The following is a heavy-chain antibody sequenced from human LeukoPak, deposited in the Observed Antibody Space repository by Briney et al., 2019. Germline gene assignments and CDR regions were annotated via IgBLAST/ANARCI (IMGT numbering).Heavy chain of an antibody. V-gene: IGHV3-30*18. CDR3: AKDPGYYGSGTYPTLFDY. Sequence: GGSLRLSCVASGFSFSSYWMSWVRQAPGKGLEWVAVISYDGSNKYYADSVKGRFTISRDNSKNTLYLQMNSLRAEDTAMYYCAKDPGYYGSGTYPTLFDYWGQGTLVTVSS. CDR1: GFSFSSYW. CDR2: ISYDGSNK. D-gene: IGHD3-10*01. J-gene: IGHJ4*02.